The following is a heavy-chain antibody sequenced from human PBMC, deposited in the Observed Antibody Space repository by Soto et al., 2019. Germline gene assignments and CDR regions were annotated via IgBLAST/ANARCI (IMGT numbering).Heavy chain of an antibody. J-gene: IGHJ5*01. Sequence: SETLSLTCTVSGGSLTSGDYSWNWIRQPPGKGLEWIGYIYYNGNTFYNPSLKSRLSMSLGTSKNQFSLNLRSATAADTAFYYCVRAPFYDSGSYERIGWFASWGQGALVTAPQ. CDR3: VRAPFYDSGSYERIGWFAS. CDR2: IYYNGNT. CDR1: GGSLTSGDYS. D-gene: IGHD3-10*01. V-gene: IGHV4-30-4*01.